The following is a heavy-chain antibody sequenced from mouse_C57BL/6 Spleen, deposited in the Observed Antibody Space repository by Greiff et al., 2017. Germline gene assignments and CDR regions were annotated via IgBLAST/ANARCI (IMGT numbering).Heavy chain of an antibody. J-gene: IGHJ1*03. Sequence: EVQLQESGPGLVKPSQSLSLTCSVTGYSITSGYYWNWIRQFPGNKLEWMGYISYDGSNNYNPSLKNRISITRDTSKNQFFLKLNSVTTEDTATYYCARPMIYDGYYWYFDVWGTGTTVTVSS. CDR3: ARPMIYDGYYWYFDV. CDR1: GYSITSGYY. CDR2: ISYDGSN. D-gene: IGHD2-3*01. V-gene: IGHV3-6*01.